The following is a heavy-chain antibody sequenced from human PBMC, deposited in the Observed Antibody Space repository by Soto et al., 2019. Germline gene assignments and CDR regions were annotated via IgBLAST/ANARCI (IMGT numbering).Heavy chain of an antibody. D-gene: IGHD3-16*01. J-gene: IGHJ6*02. Sequence: ESGGGLVQPGGSLRLSCAASGFTFSSYWMSWVRQAPGKGLEWVANIKQDGSEKYYVDSVKGRFTISRDNAKNSLYLQMNSLRAEDTAVYYCARRGSPNYYYGMDVWGQGTTVTVSS. CDR3: ARRGSPNYYYGMDV. CDR1: GFTFSSYW. V-gene: IGHV3-7*01. CDR2: IKQDGSEK.